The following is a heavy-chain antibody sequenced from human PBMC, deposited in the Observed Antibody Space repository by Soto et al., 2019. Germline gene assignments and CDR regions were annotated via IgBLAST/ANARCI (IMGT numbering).Heavy chain of an antibody. CDR1: GFTFSSYA. Sequence: EVQLLESGGGLVQPGASLRLSCAASGFTFSSYAMSWVRQAPGKGLEWVSAISASGRSTYYADSVKGRFTISRDSSKNTLYLQMNSLRAEDTAVYYCARKGGDGRSEEQAARPVDYWGQGTLVTVSS. J-gene: IGHJ4*02. V-gene: IGHV3-23*01. CDR2: ISASGRST. D-gene: IGHD6-6*01. CDR3: ARKGGDGRSEEQAARPVDY.